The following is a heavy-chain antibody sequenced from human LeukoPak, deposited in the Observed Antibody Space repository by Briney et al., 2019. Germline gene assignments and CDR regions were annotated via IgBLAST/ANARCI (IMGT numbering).Heavy chain of an antibody. CDR1: GITVSNYD. CDR3: ARVKRLGLGFDY. J-gene: IGHJ4*02. V-gene: IGHV3-23*01. CDR2: IRESGGGT. D-gene: IGHD3-16*01. Sequence: GGSLRLSCVVSGITVSNYDMSWVRQAPGKGLEWVSGIRESGGGTNYADSVKGRFTISRHNSKNTLYLQMNSLRAEDTAVYYCARVKRLGLGFDYWGQGTLVTVSS.